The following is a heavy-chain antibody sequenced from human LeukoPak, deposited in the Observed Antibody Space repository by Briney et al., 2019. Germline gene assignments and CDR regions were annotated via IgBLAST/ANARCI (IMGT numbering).Heavy chain of an antibody. D-gene: IGHD5-18*01. Sequence: GGTLRLSCAASGFTFSSYGMSWVRQAPGKGLEWVSAISGSGGSTYYADSVKGRFTISRDNSKNTLYLRMNSLRAEDTAVYYCAKGMRGYSYGYYFDYWGQGTLVTVSS. CDR1: GFTFSSYG. CDR2: ISGSGGST. CDR3: AKGMRGYSYGYYFDY. J-gene: IGHJ4*02. V-gene: IGHV3-23*01.